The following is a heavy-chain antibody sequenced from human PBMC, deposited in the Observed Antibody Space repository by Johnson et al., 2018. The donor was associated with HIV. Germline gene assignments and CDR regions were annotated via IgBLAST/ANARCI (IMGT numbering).Heavy chain of an antibody. J-gene: IGHJ3*02. CDR1: GFTFSDYY. CDR3: ARVTLAHFDRLTGYGPDDAFDI. CDR2: ISGSGTTI. Sequence: QVQLVESGGGFVKPGGSLRLSCAASGFTFSDYYMSWIRQAPGKGLEWISYISGSGTTIYYTDSVKGRFAISRDNAKNSLFLRVNSLRAEDTSVYYWARVTLAHFDRLTGYGPDDAFDIWGQGTMVTVSS. D-gene: IGHD3-9*01. V-gene: IGHV3-11*04.